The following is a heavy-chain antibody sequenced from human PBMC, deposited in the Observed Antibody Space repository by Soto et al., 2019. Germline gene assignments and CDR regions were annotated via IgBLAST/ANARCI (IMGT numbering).Heavy chain of an antibody. CDR2: VWYDGTNM. Sequence: QVPLVESGGGVVQPGRSLRLSCAVSGFTFRNYGMHWVRQAPGKGLEWVAIVWYDGTNMYYADSVKGRFTISRDNPKNTLYLQMNSLRVEDTAVYYCARDEKGGHCDGNSCFYYYYGLDVWGQGTTVTVSS. D-gene: IGHD2-21*01. V-gene: IGHV3-33*01. CDR3: ARDEKGGHCDGNSCFYYYYGLDV. J-gene: IGHJ6*02. CDR1: GFTFRNYG.